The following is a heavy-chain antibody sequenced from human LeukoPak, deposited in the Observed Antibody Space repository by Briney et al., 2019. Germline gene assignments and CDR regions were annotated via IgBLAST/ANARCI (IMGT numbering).Heavy chain of an antibody. J-gene: IGHJ4*02. D-gene: IGHD2-8*02. V-gene: IGHV3-23*01. CDR1: RFTFSTFA. CDR3: ATYRQVLLLFES. Sequence: GGSLRLSCAASRFTFSTFAMIWVRQPPGKGLEWVSSIFPSGGEIHYADSVRGRFTISRDNSKSTLSLQMNSLRAEDTAIYYCATYRQVLLLFESWGQGTLVTVSS. CDR2: IFPSGGEI.